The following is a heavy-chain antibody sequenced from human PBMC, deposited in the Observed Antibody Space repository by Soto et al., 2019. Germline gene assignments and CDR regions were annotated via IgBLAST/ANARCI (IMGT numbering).Heavy chain of an antibody. D-gene: IGHD3-22*01. CDR1: GGTFSSYT. Sequence: QVQLVQSGAEVKKPGSSVKVSCKASGGTFSSYTISWVRQAPGQGLEWMGRIIPILGIANYAQKFQGRVTITADKSTRTAYMELSSLRSEDTAVYYCARDYHYYDSSGYYLPNWFDPWGQGTLVTVSS. CDR3: ARDYHYYDSSGYYLPNWFDP. V-gene: IGHV1-69*02. CDR2: IIPILGIA. J-gene: IGHJ5*02.